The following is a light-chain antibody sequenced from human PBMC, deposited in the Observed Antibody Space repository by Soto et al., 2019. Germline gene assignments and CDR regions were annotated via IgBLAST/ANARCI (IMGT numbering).Light chain of an antibody. J-gene: IGKJ4*01. V-gene: IGKV3-11*01. CDR1: QSVRTF. Sequence: EIVLTQSPATLSLSPGERATLSCRASQSVRTFLAWYQLKPGQPPRLLIYDASNRATGIPARFSGSGSGTDFTLTISSLEPEDFAIYYCQQRSNGLTFGGGTRWIS. CDR3: QQRSNGLT. CDR2: DAS.